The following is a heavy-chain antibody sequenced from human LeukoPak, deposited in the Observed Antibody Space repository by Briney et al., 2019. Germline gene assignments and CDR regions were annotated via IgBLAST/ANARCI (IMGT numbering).Heavy chain of an antibody. CDR2: IGGSRGST. J-gene: IGHJ4*02. D-gene: IGHD6-19*01. CDR3: AKEANNSASYCDY. Sequence: PGGSLRLSCAASGFTLSSYAMSWVRQAPGNGLEWVSSIGGSRGSTYYADSVKGRFTISRDNSENTLYLQMNSLRAEDTAVYYCAKEANNSASYCDYWGQGTLVTVST. V-gene: IGHV3-23*01. CDR1: GFTLSSYA.